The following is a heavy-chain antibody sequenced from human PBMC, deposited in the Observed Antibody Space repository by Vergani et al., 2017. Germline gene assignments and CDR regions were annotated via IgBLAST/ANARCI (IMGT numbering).Heavy chain of an antibody. CDR1: GFTFSSYG. V-gene: IGHV3-30*03. J-gene: IGHJ4*02. D-gene: IGHD3-10*01. CDR2: MSYDGSNK. Sequence: QVQLVESGGGVVQPGRSLRLSCAASGFTFSSYGMHWVRQAPGKGLEWVAVMSYDGSNKYYADSVKGRFTISRDNSKNTLYLQMNSLRAEDTAVYYCARDRGGFLLWFGESFDYWGQGTLATVSS. CDR3: ARDRGGFLLWFGESFDY.